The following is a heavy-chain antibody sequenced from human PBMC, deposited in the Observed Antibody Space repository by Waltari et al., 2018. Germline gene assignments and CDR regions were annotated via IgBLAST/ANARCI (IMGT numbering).Heavy chain of an antibody. V-gene: IGHV1-69*05. CDR3: ARDASYPHWFYDL. J-gene: IGHJ2*01. CDR2: SIPIFGTA. Sequence: QVQLVQSGAEVKKPGSSVKVSCKASGGTFSSYAISWVRQAPGHGLEWLGGSIPIFGTANYAQTFQDRVTITTDEATGTAYMGRGSLRAEDTAVYYCARDASYPHWFYDLWGRGTLVTVSS. CDR1: GGTFSSYA.